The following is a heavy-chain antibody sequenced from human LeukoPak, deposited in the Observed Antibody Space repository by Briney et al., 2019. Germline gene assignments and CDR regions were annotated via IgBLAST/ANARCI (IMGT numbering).Heavy chain of an antibody. Sequence: GRSLRLSCAASGFTFVDYAMHWVRQAPGKGLEWVSGISWNSGSRDYADSVKGRFTISRDNAKSSLYLQMNSLGAEDTALYYCAKDRGYCSGGTCYPRQNYYYYGMGVWGQGTTVTVSS. J-gene: IGHJ6*02. CDR3: AKDRGYCSGGTCYPRQNYYYYGMGV. CDR2: ISWNSGSR. D-gene: IGHD2-15*01. CDR1: GFTFVDYA. V-gene: IGHV3-9*01.